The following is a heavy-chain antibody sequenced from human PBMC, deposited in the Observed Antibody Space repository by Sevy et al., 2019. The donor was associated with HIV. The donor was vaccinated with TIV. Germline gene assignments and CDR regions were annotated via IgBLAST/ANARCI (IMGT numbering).Heavy chain of an antibody. CDR3: AKESGSYYDFWSGHDAFDI. Sequence: GGSLRLSCAASGFSFSSYAMHWVRQAPGKGLEWVAVISYAGSSKYYGDSVKGRFTISRDNSKNTLFLQIDSLRAEDTAVYYCAKESGSYYDFWSGHDAFDIWGQGTMVTVSS. D-gene: IGHD3-3*01. V-gene: IGHV3-30*18. J-gene: IGHJ3*02. CDR2: ISYAGSSK. CDR1: GFSFSSYA.